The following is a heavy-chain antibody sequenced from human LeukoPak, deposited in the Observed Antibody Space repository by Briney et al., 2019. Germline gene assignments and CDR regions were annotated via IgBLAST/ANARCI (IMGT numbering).Heavy chain of an antibody. Sequence: PSETLSLTCTVSSGSISSSSYYWGWIRQPPGKGLEWIGSIYYSGSTYYNPSLKSRVTISVDTSKNQFSLKLSSVTAADTAVYYCASGKPWLANFDYWGQGTLVTVSS. CDR3: ASGKPWLANFDY. J-gene: IGHJ4*02. CDR2: IYYSGST. D-gene: IGHD6-19*01. CDR1: SGSISSSSYY. V-gene: IGHV4-39*01.